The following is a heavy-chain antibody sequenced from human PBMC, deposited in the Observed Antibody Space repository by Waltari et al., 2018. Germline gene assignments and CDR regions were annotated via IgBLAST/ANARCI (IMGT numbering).Heavy chain of an antibody. J-gene: IGHJ6*02. V-gene: IGHV1-69*14. CDR2: IIPVRGTT. Sequence: QVQLVQSGAEVKKPVSSVKVSCTASLSTFSSYCITWVRQAPGQGLEWMGGIIPVRGTTNYAQKFQGRVTITADKSTSTAYMERSSLRSEDTAVYYCACGSYFEYYGMDVWGQGTTVTVSS. CDR3: ACGSYFEYYGMDV. D-gene: IGHD1-26*01. CDR1: LSTFSSYC.